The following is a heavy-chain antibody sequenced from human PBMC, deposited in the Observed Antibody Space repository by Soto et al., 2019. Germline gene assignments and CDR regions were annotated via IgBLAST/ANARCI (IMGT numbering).Heavy chain of an antibody. J-gene: IGHJ4*02. Sequence: SVKVSCKASGGTFSSYAISWVRQAPGQGLEWMGGIIPIFGTANYAQKFQGRVTITADESTSTAHMELSSLRSEDTAVYYCARENVNYGDTKAFDYWGQGTLVTVS. CDR1: GGTFSSYA. V-gene: IGHV1-69*13. D-gene: IGHD4-17*01. CDR3: ARENVNYGDTKAFDY. CDR2: IIPIFGTA.